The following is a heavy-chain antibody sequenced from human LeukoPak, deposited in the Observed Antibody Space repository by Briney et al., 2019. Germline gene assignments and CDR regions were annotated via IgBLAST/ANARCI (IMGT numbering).Heavy chain of an antibody. CDR3: ARGGSRDGYNRPLDY. CDR1: GGSISSYY. J-gene: IGHJ4*02. D-gene: IGHD5-24*01. Sequence: PSETLSLTCTVSGGSISSYYWNWIRQPPGKGLEWIGYTYYSGSANYSPSLKSRVTMSVDTSKNQFSLRLSSVTAADTAVYYCARGGSRDGYNRPLDYWGQGTLVSVSS. V-gene: IGHV4-59*01. CDR2: TYYSGSA.